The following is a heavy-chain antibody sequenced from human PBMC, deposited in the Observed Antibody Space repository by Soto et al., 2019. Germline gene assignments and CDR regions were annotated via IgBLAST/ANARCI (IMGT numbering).Heavy chain of an antibody. J-gene: IGHJ3*02. CDR3: ARVLGKTRLLFQDARWNAFDI. CDR2: ISAYNGNT. CDR1: GYTFTSYG. Sequence: ASVKVSCKASGYTFTSYGISWVRQAPGQGLEWMGWISAYNGNTNYAQKLQGRVTMTTDTSTSTAYMELRSLRSDDTAVYYCARVLGKTRLLFQDARWNAFDIWGQGTMVTVSS. D-gene: IGHD3-16*01. V-gene: IGHV1-18*01.